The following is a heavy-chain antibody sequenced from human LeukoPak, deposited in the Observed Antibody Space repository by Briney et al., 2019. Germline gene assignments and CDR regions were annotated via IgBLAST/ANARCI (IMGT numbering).Heavy chain of an antibody. Sequence: ASVKVSCKASGGTFSSYAISWVRQAPGQGLEWMGGIIPILGIANYAQKFQGRVTITADKSTSTAYMELSSLRSEDTAVYYCARDRSSLEHDYWGQGTLVTVSS. CDR2: IIPILGIA. D-gene: IGHD5/OR15-5a*01. CDR3: ARDRSSLEHDY. J-gene: IGHJ4*02. CDR1: GGTFSSYA. V-gene: IGHV1-69*10.